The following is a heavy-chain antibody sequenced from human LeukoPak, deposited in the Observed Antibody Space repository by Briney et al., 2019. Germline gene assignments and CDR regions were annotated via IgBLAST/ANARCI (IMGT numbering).Heavy chain of an antibody. CDR1: GFTFGDYA. D-gene: IGHD2-2*01. V-gene: IGHV3-49*04. CDR2: IRCKAYGGTT. CDR3: TRDQGVVVPAAMGYYYYYGMDV. Sequence: GGSVRLFCTASGFTFGDYAMSGVGQARGKGREGVGFIRCKAYGGTTEYAASVKGRFTISRDDSKSIAYLQMNSLKTEDTAVYYCTRDQGVVVPAAMGYYYYYGMDVWGQGTTVTVSS. J-gene: IGHJ6*02.